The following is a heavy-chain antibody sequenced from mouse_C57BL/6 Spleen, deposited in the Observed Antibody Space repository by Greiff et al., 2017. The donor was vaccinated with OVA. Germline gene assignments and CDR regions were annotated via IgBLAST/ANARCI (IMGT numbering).Heavy chain of an antibody. CDR1: GFTFSNYW. Sequence: DVKLVESGGGLVQPGGSMKLSCVASGFTFSNYWMNWVRQSPEKGLEWVAQIRLKSDNYATQYAESVKGRFTISRDDSKSRVYLQMNNLRAEDTGIYYCTREGNYYFDYWGQGTTLTVSS. V-gene: IGHV6-3*01. CDR3: TREGNYYFDY. CDR2: IRLKSDNYAT. J-gene: IGHJ2*01. D-gene: IGHD2-1*01.